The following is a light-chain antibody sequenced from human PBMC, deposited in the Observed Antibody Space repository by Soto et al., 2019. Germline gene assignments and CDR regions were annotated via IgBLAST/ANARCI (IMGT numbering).Light chain of an antibody. V-gene: IGLV2-14*01. J-gene: IGLJ1*01. CDR3: GSWTTYRPYV. CDR1: SSDIGNYNA. Sequence: QSVLTQPASVSGSPGQSITIPCTGTSSDIGNYNAVSWYQQHPGKAPKLIIYEVTNRPSGVSDHFSGSKSGNTASLTISGLQAEDEADYYCGSWTTYRPYVFATGTKVTVL. CDR2: EVT.